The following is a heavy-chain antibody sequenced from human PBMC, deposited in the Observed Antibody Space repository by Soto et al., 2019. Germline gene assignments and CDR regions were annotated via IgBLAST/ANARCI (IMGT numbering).Heavy chain of an antibody. D-gene: IGHD2-15*01. J-gene: IGHJ6*02. Sequence: GGSLRLSCAASGFNFNSYTINWVRQAPGKRLEWLSSISSSGYIFSTDSVRGRFTNSRDNAKNSVYLQINSLRAEDTAVYFCARDCSGGSCYPGMDVWGQGTTVTVSS. CDR2: ISSSGYI. CDR1: GFNFNSYT. V-gene: IGHV3-21*01. CDR3: ARDCSGGSCYPGMDV.